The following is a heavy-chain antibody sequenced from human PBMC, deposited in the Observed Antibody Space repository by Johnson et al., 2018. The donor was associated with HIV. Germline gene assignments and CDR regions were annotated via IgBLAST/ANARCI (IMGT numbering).Heavy chain of an antibody. CDR2: ISSSGTTK. J-gene: IGHJ3*02. CDR3: ARPAGKMILVVDDSFHI. Sequence: QVQLVESGGGLVQPGGSLRLSCAASGFTFSDYYMSWIRQAPGKGLEWVSYISSSGTTKDYAESVRGRFTISRDNDKNLVYLQMNSLRVEDTAVYYCARPAGKMILVVDDSFHIWGQGTTVTVSS. V-gene: IGHV3-11*04. CDR1: GFTFSDYY. D-gene: IGHD2-15*01.